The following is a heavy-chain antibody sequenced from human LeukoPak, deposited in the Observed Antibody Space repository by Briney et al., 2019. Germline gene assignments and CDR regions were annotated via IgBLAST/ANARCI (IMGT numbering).Heavy chain of an antibody. V-gene: IGHV3-7*01. J-gene: IGHJ4*02. CDR3: ARDSRTVTSNFDY. Sequence: PGGSLRLSCAASGFTFSSYWMSWVRQAPGKGLEWVANIKQDGSEKYYVDSVEGRFTISRDNAKNSLYLQMNSLRAEDTAVYYCARDSRTVTSNFDYWGQGTLVTVSS. CDR2: IKQDGSEK. D-gene: IGHD4-11*01. CDR1: GFTFSSYW.